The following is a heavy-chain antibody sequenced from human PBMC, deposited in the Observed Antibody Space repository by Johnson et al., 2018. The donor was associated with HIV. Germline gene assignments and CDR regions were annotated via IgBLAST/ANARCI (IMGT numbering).Heavy chain of an antibody. J-gene: IGHJ3*02. D-gene: IGHD5-18*01. Sequence: VQLMESGGGLVQPGGSLRLSCAASGFTVSSYAMHWVRQAPGKGLEYVSAISSNGGSTYYANSVKGRFTISRDNSKNTLYLQMGSLRAEDMAVYYCARDRYSYGQPMHAFDIWGQGTMVTVSS. CDR1: GFTVSSYA. V-gene: IGHV3-64*01. CDR2: ISSNGGST. CDR3: ARDRYSYGQPMHAFDI.